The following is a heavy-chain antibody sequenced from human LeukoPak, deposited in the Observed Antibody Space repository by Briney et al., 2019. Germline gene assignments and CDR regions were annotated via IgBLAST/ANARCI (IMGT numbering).Heavy chain of an antibody. Sequence: ASVKVPCKASGYTFTNYGISWVRQAPGQGLEWMGWISTYNGNSNYAQKLQDRVTMTTDTSTATAYLDLRNLRSDDTAVYYCARAGGWAREDYKGDAFGIWGQGTIVTVSS. V-gene: IGHV1-18*01. CDR2: ISTYNGNS. D-gene: IGHD6-19*01. J-gene: IGHJ3*02. CDR1: GYTFTNYG. CDR3: ARAGGWAREDYKGDAFGI.